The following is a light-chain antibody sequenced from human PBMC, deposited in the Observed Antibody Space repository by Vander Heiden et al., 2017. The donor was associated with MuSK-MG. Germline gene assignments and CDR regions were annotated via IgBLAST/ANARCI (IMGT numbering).Light chain of an antibody. CDR3: QTWDNTHVV. CDR2: QDV. J-gene: IGLJ2*01. CDR1: ELGDKF. Sequence: SYELTQPPSVSLSPGQTALITCTGDELGDKFVCWYQQRSGQSPVLVIYQDVKRPSGIHERFSGTNSGNTATLTISGTQAMDEADYYCQTWDNTHVVFGGGTKLTVL. V-gene: IGLV3-1*01.